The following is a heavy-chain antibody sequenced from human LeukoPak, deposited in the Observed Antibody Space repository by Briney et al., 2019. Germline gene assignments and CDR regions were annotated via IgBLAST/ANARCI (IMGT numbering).Heavy chain of an antibody. V-gene: IGHV3-30*02. J-gene: IGHJ4*02. CDR1: GFTFSSYG. D-gene: IGHD3-9*01. CDR2: IRYDGTNK. CDR3: AREDYDILNGYYRHFDY. Sequence: GGSLRLSCAASGFTFSSYGMHWVRQTPGKGLVWVAFIRYDGTNKHYADSVKGRFTISRDNSKNTLYLQMNSLRPEDTAVCYCAREDYDILNGYYRHFDYWGQGTLVTVSS.